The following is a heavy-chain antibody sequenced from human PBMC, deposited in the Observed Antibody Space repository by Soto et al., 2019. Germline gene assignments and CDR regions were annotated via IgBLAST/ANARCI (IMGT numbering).Heavy chain of an antibody. J-gene: IGHJ4*02. CDR1: GGTFSSYA. CDR2: IIPIFGTA. D-gene: IGHD4-17*01. Sequence: ASVKVSCKASGGTFSSYAMNWVRQAPGQGLEWMGGIIPIFGTANYAQKFQGRVTITADESTSTAYMELSSLSSEDTAVYFCASYGDFGYWGQGTLVTVSS. V-gene: IGHV1-69*13. CDR3: ASYGDFGY.